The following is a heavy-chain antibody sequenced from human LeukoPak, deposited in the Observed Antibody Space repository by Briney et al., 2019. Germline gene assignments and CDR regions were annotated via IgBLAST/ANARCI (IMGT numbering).Heavy chain of an antibody. D-gene: IGHD3-10*01. Sequence: PSETLSLTCAVYGGSFSGYYWSWIRQPPGKGLEWIGEINHSGSTNYNPSLKSRVTISVDTSKNQFSLKLSSVTAADTAVYYCASVILRVVDPWDQGTLVTVSS. CDR3: ASVILRVVDP. J-gene: IGHJ5*02. CDR1: GGSFSGYY. V-gene: IGHV4-34*01. CDR2: INHSGST.